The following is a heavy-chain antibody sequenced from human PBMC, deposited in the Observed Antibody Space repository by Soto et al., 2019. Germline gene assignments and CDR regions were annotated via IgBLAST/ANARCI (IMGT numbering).Heavy chain of an antibody. CDR3: AKGMGGLAVSALDY. CDR1: GFSFSSFA. Sequence: GGSLGLSCGASGFSFSSFAMTWVRQSPGKGLEWVSGISGSGGSTDYADSVKGRFSISRDNSKNTLYLQMNSLRAEDTAVYSCAKGMGGLAVSALDYWGQGTLVTVSS. D-gene: IGHD6-19*01. CDR2: ISGSGGST. J-gene: IGHJ4*02. V-gene: IGHV3-23*01.